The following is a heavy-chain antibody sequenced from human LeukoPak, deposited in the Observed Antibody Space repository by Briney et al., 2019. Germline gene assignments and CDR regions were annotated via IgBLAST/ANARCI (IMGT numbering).Heavy chain of an antibody. CDR2: IKPSGGST. J-gene: IGHJ6*03. D-gene: IGHD3-10*01. V-gene: IGHV1-46*01. CDR3: ARDYYYGSGSYSAYYYMDV. Sequence: ASVKVSCKASGYTFTRYYMHWVRQAPGQGLEWMGIIKPSGGSTSYAQKFQGRVTMTRDMSTSTVYMELSSLSSEDTAVYYCARDYYYGSGSYSAYYYMDVWGKGTTVTVSS. CDR1: GYTFTRYY.